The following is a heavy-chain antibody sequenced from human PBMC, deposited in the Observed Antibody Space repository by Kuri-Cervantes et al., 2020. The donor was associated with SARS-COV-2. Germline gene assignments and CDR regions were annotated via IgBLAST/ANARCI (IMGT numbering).Heavy chain of an antibody. V-gene: IGHV4-39*01. D-gene: IGHD1-26*01. CDR1: GGSISSSRYY. Sequence: SETLSLTCSVSGGSISSSRYYWGWIRQTPGKGLEWIGSIYYSGSTYYNPSLKSRVTISVDTSKNQFSLKLSSVTAADTAVYYCARSSGSYLYYGMDVWGQGTTVTVSS. CDR3: ARSSGSYLYYGMDV. J-gene: IGHJ6*02. CDR2: IYYSGST.